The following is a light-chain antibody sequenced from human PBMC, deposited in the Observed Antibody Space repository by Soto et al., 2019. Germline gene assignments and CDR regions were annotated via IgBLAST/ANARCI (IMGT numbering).Light chain of an antibody. V-gene: IGKV3-11*01. CDR3: QQRSNWPLLT. CDR1: QSVSSY. CDR2: DAS. J-gene: IGKJ4*01. Sequence: EIVLTQSPATLSLSPGERATLYCRASQSVSSYLAWYQQKPGQAPRLLIYDASNRATGIPARFSGSGSGTDFTLTISSLEPEDFAVYYCQQRSNWPLLTFGGGTKVDI.